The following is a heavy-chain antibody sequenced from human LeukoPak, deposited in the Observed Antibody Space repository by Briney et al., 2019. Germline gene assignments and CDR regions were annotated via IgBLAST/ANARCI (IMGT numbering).Heavy chain of an antibody. CDR3: ARRATYYYDSSGYLNIDY. J-gene: IGHJ4*02. V-gene: IGHV4-34*01. Sequence: SETLSLTCAVYGGSFSGYYWSWIRQPPGKGLEWIGEINHSGSTNYNPSLKSRVTISVDMSKNQFSLKLSSVTAADTAVYYCARRATYYYDSSGYLNIDYWGQGTLVTVSS. D-gene: IGHD3-22*01. CDR2: INHSGST. CDR1: GGSFSGYY.